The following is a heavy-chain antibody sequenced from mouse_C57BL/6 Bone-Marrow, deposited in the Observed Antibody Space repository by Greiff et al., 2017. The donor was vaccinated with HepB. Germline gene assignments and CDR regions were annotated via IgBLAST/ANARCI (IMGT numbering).Heavy chain of an antibody. V-gene: IGHV5-9-1*02. J-gene: IGHJ2*01. CDR2: ISSGGDYI. CDR3: TRVAVTTEYYFDY. D-gene: IGHD2-2*01. Sequence: EVQGVESGGGLVKPGGSLKLSCAASGFTFSSYAMSWVRQTPEKRLEWVAYISSGGDYIYYADTVKGRFTISRDNARNTLYLQMSSLKSEDTAMYYCTRVAVTTEYYFDYWGQGTTLTVSS. CDR1: GFTFSSYA.